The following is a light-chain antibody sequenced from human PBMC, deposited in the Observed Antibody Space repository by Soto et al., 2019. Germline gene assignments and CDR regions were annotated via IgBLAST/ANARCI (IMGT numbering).Light chain of an antibody. CDR1: QGIGND. J-gene: IGKJ1*01. V-gene: IGKV1-6*01. Sequence: AIQMTQSPPSLSASVGDRITITCRASQGIGNDLGWYQQKPGKAPKLLIYGASSLQSGVPSRFSGSGSGTHFTLTINSLQPEDFATYYCLQDYNYPRTFGQGTKVEIK. CDR3: LQDYNYPRT. CDR2: GAS.